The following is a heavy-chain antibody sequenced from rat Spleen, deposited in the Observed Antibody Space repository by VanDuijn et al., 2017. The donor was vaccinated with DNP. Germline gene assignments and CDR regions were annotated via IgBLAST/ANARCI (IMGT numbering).Heavy chain of an antibody. J-gene: IGHJ2*01. V-gene: IGHV4-2*01. CDR3: AKGPNYGGWSDYFDY. D-gene: IGHD1-11*01. CDR1: GFNFNDYW. CDR2: INKDSSII. Sequence: EVKLVESGGGLVQPGRSLKLSCAASGFNFNDYWMGWVRQAPGKGLEWIGQINKDSSIINYNQSLKEKITISRDNAQNTLYLQVSKLGSEDTAIYYCAKGPNYGGWSDYFDYWGQGVMVTVSS.